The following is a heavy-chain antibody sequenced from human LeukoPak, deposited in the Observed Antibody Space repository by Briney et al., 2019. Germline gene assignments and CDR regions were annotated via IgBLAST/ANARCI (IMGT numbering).Heavy chain of an antibody. D-gene: IGHD1-1*01. Sequence: AGGSLRLSCTASGFTISSYAMSWVRQAPGKGLEWVSAISGSGGSTYYADSVKGRFTISRDNSKSTLYLQMNSLRAEDTAVYYCAKDANWNHGGGYMDVWGKGTTVTVSS. CDR1: GFTISSYA. CDR2: ISGSGGST. V-gene: IGHV3-23*01. CDR3: AKDANWNHGGGYMDV. J-gene: IGHJ6*03.